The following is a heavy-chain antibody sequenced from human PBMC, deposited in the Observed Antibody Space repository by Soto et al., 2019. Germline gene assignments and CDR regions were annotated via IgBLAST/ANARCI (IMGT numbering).Heavy chain of an antibody. J-gene: IGHJ5*02. D-gene: IGHD2-2*01. CDR3: ARDEVPAANWLDR. CDR1: GYIFINYG. V-gene: IGHV1-18*01. Sequence: RASVKVSCKASGYIFINYGITWVRQAPGQGLEWMGWISGHNGNTKYADKLQGRVTMTTDTSTTTAYMELRSLRSDDTAVYYCARDEVPAANWLDRWGQGTLVTVSS. CDR2: ISGHNGNT.